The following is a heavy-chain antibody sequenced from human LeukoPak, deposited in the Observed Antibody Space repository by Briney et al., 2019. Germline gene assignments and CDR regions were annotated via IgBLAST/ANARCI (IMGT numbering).Heavy chain of an antibody. D-gene: IGHD4/OR15-4a*01. V-gene: IGHV3-74*01. J-gene: IGHJ4*02. CDR1: GITFTGNW. Sequence: GGSLRLSCVASGITFTGNWHWVRQAPGKGLVWVSLIRSDGSGTSYADSVKGRFTISRDSAKNTLYLQMNSLRVEDTAVYYCSPIGAGYWGQGTLVTVPS. CDR2: IRSDGSGT. CDR3: SPIGAGY.